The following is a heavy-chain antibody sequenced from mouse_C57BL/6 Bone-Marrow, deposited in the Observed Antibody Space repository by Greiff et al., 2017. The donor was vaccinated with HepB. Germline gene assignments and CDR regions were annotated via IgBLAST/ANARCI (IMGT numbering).Heavy chain of an antibody. V-gene: IGHV1-26*01. CDR2: INPNNGGT. J-gene: IGHJ2*01. CDR1: GYTFADYY. Sequence: EVQLQQSGPELVKPGASVKISCKASGYTFADYYMNWVKQSHGKSLEWIGDINPNNGGTSYNQKFKGKATLTVDKSSSTAYMELRSLTSEDSAVYYCARWGTTVVATPYFDYWGQGTTLTVSS. CDR3: ARWGTTVVATPYFDY. D-gene: IGHD1-1*01.